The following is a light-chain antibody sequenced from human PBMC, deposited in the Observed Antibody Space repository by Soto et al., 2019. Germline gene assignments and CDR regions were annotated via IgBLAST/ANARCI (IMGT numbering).Light chain of an antibody. CDR3: QQYGSSPRT. Sequence: EIGLTQSPGTLSLSPGERATLSCRASQSVSSSYLACYQQKPGQAPRLLIYGASSRATGIPDRFSGSGSGTDFTLTISRLEPEDFAVYYCQQYGSSPRTFGQGTRLEIK. CDR1: QSVSSSY. CDR2: GAS. J-gene: IGKJ5*01. V-gene: IGKV3-20*01.